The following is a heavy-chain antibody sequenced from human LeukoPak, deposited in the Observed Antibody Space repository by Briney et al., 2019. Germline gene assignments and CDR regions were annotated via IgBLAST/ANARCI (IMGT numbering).Heavy chain of an antibody. CDR1: GFTFSSYA. V-gene: IGHV3-30*04. CDR2: ISYDGSNK. J-gene: IGHJ4*02. CDR3: ARERGYSGYDLFY. D-gene: IGHD5-12*01. Sequence: PGGSLRLSCAASGFTFSSYAMHWVRQAPGKGLEWVAVISYDGSNKYYADSAKGRFTISRDNSKNTLYLQMNSLRAEDTAVYYCARERGYSGYDLFYWGQGTLVTVSS.